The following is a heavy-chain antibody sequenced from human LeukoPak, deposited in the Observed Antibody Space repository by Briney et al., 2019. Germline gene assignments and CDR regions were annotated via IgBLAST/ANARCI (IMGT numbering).Heavy chain of an antibody. Sequence: PSETLSLTCTVSGGSISSSSYYWGWIRQPPGQGLEWIGSIYYSGSTYYNPSLKSRVTISVDTSKNQFSLKLSSVTAADTAAYYCARQEVVGATGGDYWGQGTLVTVSS. CDR2: IYYSGST. CDR3: ARQEVVGATGGDY. D-gene: IGHD1-26*01. V-gene: IGHV4-39*01. J-gene: IGHJ4*02. CDR1: GGSISSSSYY.